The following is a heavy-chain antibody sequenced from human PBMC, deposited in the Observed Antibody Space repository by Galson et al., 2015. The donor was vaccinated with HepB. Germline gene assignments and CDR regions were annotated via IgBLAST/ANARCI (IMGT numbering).Heavy chain of an antibody. CDR2: ISSSSSYI. D-gene: IGHD3-16*01. CDR1: GFTFSTYS. J-gene: IGHJ6*03. V-gene: IGHV3-21*01. Sequence: SLRLSCAASGFTFSTYSMNWVRQAPGKGLEWVSSISSSSSYIYYADSVKGRFTISRDNAKNSLYLQMNSLTAEDTAVYYCARSAGEITYYYYYYMDVWGKGTTVTVSS. CDR3: ARSAGEITYYYYYYMDV.